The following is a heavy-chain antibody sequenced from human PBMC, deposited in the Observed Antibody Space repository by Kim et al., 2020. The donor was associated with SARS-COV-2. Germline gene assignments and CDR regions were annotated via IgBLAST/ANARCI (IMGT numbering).Heavy chain of an antibody. D-gene: IGHD6-19*01. CDR2: IIPILGIA. Sequence: SVKVSCKASGGTFSSYTISWVRQAPGQGLEWMGRIIPILGIANYAQKFQGRVTITADKSTSTAYMELSSLRSEDTAVYYCARGGDRGIAVAGATTLDYWGQGTLVTVSS. CDR1: GGTFSSYT. J-gene: IGHJ4*02. V-gene: IGHV1-69*02. CDR3: ARGGDRGIAVAGATTLDY.